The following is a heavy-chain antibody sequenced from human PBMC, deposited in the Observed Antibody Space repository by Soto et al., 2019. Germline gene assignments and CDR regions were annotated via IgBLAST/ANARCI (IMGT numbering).Heavy chain of an antibody. J-gene: IGHJ3*02. V-gene: IGHV3-23*01. Sequence: EVQRLESGGCLVQPGGYLILSCAASGFTFRIYDMSCVRQAPGKGLGWVSAISGSGGSTYYADSVKGRFPISRDNCKNTRYLQMNSLRAEDTAVYDCAKGDGDYAFDIWGQGTMVTVSS. CDR2: ISGSGGST. CDR3: AKGDGDYAFDI. CDR1: GFTFRIYD. D-gene: IGHD4-17*01.